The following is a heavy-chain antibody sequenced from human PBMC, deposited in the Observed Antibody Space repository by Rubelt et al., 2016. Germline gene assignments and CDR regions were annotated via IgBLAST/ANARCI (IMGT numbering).Heavy chain of an antibody. D-gene: IGHD3-22*01. CDR3: ARGELLVVAHDAFDI. V-gene: IGHV4-59*08. J-gene: IGHJ3*02. CDR2: IHYSGST. CDR1: GGSISSYY. Sequence: QVQLQESGPGLVKASETLSLTCTVSGGSISSYYWSWIRQPPGKGPEWIGYIHYSGSTNYNPSLKSRVTILVETSKNQFSLKLGSVTAADTAVYYWARGELLVVAHDAFDIWGQGTMVTVSS.